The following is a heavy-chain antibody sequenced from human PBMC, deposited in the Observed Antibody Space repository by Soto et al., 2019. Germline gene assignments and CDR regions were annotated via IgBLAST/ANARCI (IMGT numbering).Heavy chain of an antibody. CDR2: ISTSGGNT. V-gene: IGHV3-23*01. J-gene: IGHJ5*02. CDR3: VKDTPRRDGSPSGS. CDR1: GLIFSSYA. D-gene: IGHD6-25*01. Sequence: EVQLLESGGDLVQPGGSLRLSCAASGLIFSSYAMAWVRQAPGKGLEWVSSISTSGGNTYYADSVKGRFTISRDNSDNTLDLQMNTLRAEDTALYYCVKDTPRRDGSPSGSWGQGTLVTVSS.